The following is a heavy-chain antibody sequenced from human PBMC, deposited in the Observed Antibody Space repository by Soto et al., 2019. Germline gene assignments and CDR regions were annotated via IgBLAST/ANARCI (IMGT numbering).Heavy chain of an antibody. V-gene: IGHV3-7*03. CDR2: IEQDGSEK. Sequence: EVQLVESGGGLVQPGGSLRLSCAASGFTFSTYWMSWVRQAPGKGLEWVAKIEQDGSEKFYVNSVEGRFTISRDSTKNSLYMQMNSLRAADTAVYYCARDGTDDAFDIWGQGTMVTVSS. CDR1: GFTFSTYW. CDR3: ARDGTDDAFDI. J-gene: IGHJ3*02.